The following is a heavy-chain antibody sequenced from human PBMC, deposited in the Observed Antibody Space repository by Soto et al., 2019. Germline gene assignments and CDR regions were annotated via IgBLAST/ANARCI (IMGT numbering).Heavy chain of an antibody. CDR1: GGSISSYY. D-gene: IGHD2-2*01. V-gene: IGHV4-59*01. Sequence: SETLSLTCTVSGGSISSYYWSWIRQPPGKGLEWIGYIYYSGSTNYNPSLKSRVTISVDTSKNQFSLKLSSVTAADTAVYYWASLLGYCSSTSCYGDNWFDPWGQGTLVTVSS. CDR3: ASLLGYCSSTSCYGDNWFDP. J-gene: IGHJ5*02. CDR2: IYYSGST.